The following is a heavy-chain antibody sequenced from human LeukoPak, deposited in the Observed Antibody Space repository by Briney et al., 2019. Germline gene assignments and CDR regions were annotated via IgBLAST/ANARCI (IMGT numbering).Heavy chain of an antibody. D-gene: IGHD2-2*01. V-gene: IGHV1-8*01. CDR3: TRVTSGMRYNWFDP. CDR1: GYTFTDYD. J-gene: IGHJ5*02. Sequence: ASVKVSCKTSGYTFTDYDVNWVRQAPGQGLEWMGYIHPRSGYSESAQRFQGRLSMTRDVSTDTAYMELSTLTSDDTAVYYCTRVTSGMRYNWFDPWGRGTLIIVSS. CDR2: IHPRSGYS.